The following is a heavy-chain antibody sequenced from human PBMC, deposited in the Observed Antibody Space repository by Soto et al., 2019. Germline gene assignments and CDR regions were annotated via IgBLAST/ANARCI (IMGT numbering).Heavy chain of an antibody. Sequence: QVQLVESGGGLVKPGGSLRLSCAASGFTFSDYYMSWIRQAPGKGLEWVSYISSSGSTIYYADSVKGRFTISRDNAKNSRYLQMNSLRAEDTAVYYCARARAVPAAHPNGYYYYYMDVWGKGTTVTVSS. D-gene: IGHD2-2*01. CDR1: GFTFSDYY. V-gene: IGHV3-11*01. CDR3: ARARAVPAAHPNGYYYYYMDV. CDR2: ISSSGSTI. J-gene: IGHJ6*03.